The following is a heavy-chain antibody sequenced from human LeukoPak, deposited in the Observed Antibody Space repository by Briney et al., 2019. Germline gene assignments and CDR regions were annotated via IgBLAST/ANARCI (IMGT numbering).Heavy chain of an antibody. J-gene: IGHJ5*02. CDR3: ARGPRRDEAAAATFDP. CDR2: IHPNTGGT. D-gene: IGHD2-15*01. V-gene: IGHV1-2*02. Sequence: ASVKVSCKASGYRFINYSIHWLRQAPGRGPEWLGWIHPNTGGTNYAQMFQGRVTLTTDTSTSPVYMELCGRNTEETAVYYCARGPRRDEAAAATFDPWGQGTLVTVSS. CDR1: GYRFINYS.